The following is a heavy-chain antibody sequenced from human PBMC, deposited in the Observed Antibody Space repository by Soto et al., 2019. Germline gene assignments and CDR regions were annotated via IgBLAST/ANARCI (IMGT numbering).Heavy chain of an antibody. CDR1: GGSSISGGYS. CDR3: ASLYGGTDRVDY. J-gene: IGHJ4*02. CDR2: IYHSGST. V-gene: IGHV4-30-2*01. Sequence: SETLSLTCTVSGGSSISGGYSWSWIRQPPGKGLEWIGYIYHSGSTYYNPSLKSRVTISVDRSKNQFSLKLSSVTAADTAVYYCASLYGGTDRVDYWGQGTLVTAPQ. D-gene: IGHD4-17*01.